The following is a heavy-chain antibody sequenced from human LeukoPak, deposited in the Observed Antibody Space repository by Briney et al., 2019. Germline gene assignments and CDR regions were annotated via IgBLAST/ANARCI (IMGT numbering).Heavy chain of an antibody. CDR3: ARDQAAFDI. CDR2: IIQDGSDK. V-gene: IGHV3-7*05. J-gene: IGHJ3*02. Sequence: GGSLRLSCAASGFTFSNYWMTWVRHAPGKGQEWVGNIIQDGSDKYYVDSVRGRFTISRDNAKNSLYLQMNSLRAEDTAVYYCARDQAAFDIWGQGTMVTVPS. CDR1: GFTFSNYW.